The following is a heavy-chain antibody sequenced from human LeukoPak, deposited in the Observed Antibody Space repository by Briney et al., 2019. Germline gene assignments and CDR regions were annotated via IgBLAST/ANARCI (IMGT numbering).Heavy chain of an antibody. CDR3: AKSSYYDSSGFYREYYFDY. CDR2: ISGSGGST. J-gene: IGHJ4*02. D-gene: IGHD3-22*01. V-gene: IGHV3-23*01. CDR1: GFTFSSYA. Sequence: GGSLRLSCAASGFTFSSYAMSWVRQAPGKGLEWVSAISGSGGSTYYADSVKGRFTISRDNSKNTLYLQMNSLRAEDTAVYYCAKSSYYDSSGFYREYYFDYWGQGTLVPVSS.